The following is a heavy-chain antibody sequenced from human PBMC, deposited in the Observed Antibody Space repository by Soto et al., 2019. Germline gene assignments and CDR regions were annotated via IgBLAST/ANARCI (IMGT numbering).Heavy chain of an antibody. CDR3: ARHRDCSGGSCNWFDP. CDR1: GYSFTSYW. Sequence: GESLKISCKGSGYSFTSYWIIRVRQMPGKGLEWMGRIDPSDSYTNYSPSFQGHVTISADKSISTAYLQWSSLKASDTAMYYCARHRDCSGGSCNWFDPWGQGTLVTVS. V-gene: IGHV5-10-1*01. D-gene: IGHD2-15*01. CDR2: IDPSDSYT. J-gene: IGHJ5*02.